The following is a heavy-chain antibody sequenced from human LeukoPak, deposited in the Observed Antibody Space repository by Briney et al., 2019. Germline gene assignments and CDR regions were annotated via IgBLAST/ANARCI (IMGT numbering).Heavy chain of an antibody. Sequence: PSGTLSLTCAVSGGSISSSNWWSWVRQPPGKGLEWIGEIYHSGSTNYNPSLKSRVTISVDKSKNQFSLKLSSVTAADTAIYYCARGPSLHTKWVGGRWFDPWGQGTLVTVSS. D-gene: IGHD6-19*01. J-gene: IGHJ5*02. CDR1: GGSISSSNW. V-gene: IGHV4-4*02. CDR2: IYHSGST. CDR3: ARGPSLHTKWVGGRWFDP.